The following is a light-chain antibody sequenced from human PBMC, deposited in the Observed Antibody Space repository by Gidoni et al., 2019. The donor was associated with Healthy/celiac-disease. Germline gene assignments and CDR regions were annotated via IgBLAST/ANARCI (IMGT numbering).Light chain of an antibody. Sequence: QSVLTQPPSASWTPGQRVTISCSGSSSNIGSNTVNWYQQLPGTAPNLLIYSNNQRPSGVPDRFSGSKSGTSASLAISGLQSEDEADYYCAAWDDSLNGYVFGTGTKVTVL. J-gene: IGLJ1*01. V-gene: IGLV1-44*01. CDR2: SNN. CDR1: SSNIGSNT. CDR3: AAWDDSLNGYV.